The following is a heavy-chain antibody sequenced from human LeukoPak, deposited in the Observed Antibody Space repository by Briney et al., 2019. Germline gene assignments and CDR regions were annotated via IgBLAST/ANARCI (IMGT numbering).Heavy chain of an antibody. D-gene: IGHD3-22*01. J-gene: IGHJ4*02. Sequence: ASVKVSCKASGYTFTGYFIHWVRQAPGQGLEWMGWINPNSGGTNYAQKLQGRVTMTRDTSISTAYMELNRLRSDDTAVYYCARDERYGSSGYPFDYWGQGSLVTVSS. CDR1: GYTFTGYF. V-gene: IGHV1-2*02. CDR2: INPNSGGT. CDR3: ARDERYGSSGYPFDY.